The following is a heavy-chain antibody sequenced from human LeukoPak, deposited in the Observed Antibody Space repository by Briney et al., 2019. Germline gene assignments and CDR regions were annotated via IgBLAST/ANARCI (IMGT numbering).Heavy chain of an antibody. J-gene: IGHJ5*02. Sequence: SQTLSLTCTVSGGSISSGGYYWSWIRQHPGKGLEWIGYIYYSGSTYYNPSLKSRVTISVDTSKNQFSLKLSSVTAADTAVYYCARACGSSTIPNWFDPWGQGTLVTVSS. CDR1: GGSISSGGYY. D-gene: IGHD2/OR15-2a*01. CDR2: IYYSGST. CDR3: ARACGSSTIPNWFDP. V-gene: IGHV4-31*03.